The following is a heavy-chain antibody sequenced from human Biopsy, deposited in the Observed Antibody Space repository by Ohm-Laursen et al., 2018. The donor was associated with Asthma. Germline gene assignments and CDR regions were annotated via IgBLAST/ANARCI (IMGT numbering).Heavy chain of an antibody. V-gene: IGHV4-39*02. D-gene: IGHD6-6*01. CDR3: ARAVSSSSYWYFDL. Sequence: SDTLSLTCIVSGDAMSTGGSYWGWIRQSPGKGLEWIGDIYYSGRTYYNPSLESRVTISADTSKNHFSLKVTSVTAADTAVYYCARAVSSSSYWYFDLWGRGDLVTVSS. CDR2: IYYSGRT. CDR1: GDAMSTGGSY. J-gene: IGHJ2*01.